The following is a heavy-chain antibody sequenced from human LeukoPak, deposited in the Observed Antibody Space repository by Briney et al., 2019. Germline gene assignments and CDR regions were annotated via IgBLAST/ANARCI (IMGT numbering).Heavy chain of an antibody. CDR1: GYTFTSYG. J-gene: IGHJ6*02. V-gene: IGHV1-18*01. CDR2: ISAYNGNT. CDR3: ARDCSRYFDWLFRRPRDYYGMDV. Sequence: ASVKVSCKASGYTFTSYGISWVRQAPGQGLEWMGWISAYNGNTNYVQKLQGRVTMTTDTSTSTAYMELRSLRSDDTAVYYCARDCSRYFDWLFRRPRDYYGMDVWGQGTTVTVSS. D-gene: IGHD3-9*01.